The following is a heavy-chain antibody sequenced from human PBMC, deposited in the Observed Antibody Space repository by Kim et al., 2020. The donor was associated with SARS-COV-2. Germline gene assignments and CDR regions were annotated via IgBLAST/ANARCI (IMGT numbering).Heavy chain of an antibody. D-gene: IGHD3-22*01. J-gene: IGHJ4*02. CDR1: GFTFSGSA. Sequence: LSLTCAASGFTFSGSAMHWVRQASGKGLEWVGRIRSKANSYATAYTASVKGRFTISRDDSKNTAYLQMNSLKTEDTAVYYCTRLVYYDRVHWGQGTLVTVSS. CDR3: TRLVYYDRVH. CDR2: IRSKANSYAT. V-gene: IGHV3-73*01.